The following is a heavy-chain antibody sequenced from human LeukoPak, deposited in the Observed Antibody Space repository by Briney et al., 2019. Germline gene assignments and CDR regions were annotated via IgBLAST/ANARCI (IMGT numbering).Heavy chain of an antibody. Sequence: GGSLRLSCAPSVFTFSSYSLNCVRAAPGRGLEWVSSISISSSYIYYADSVKGRVTISRDNAKNSRYLQMNRLRAEDTAVYYCASSSGRATYYYGSGSYYRGDYCGQGTLVTASS. CDR2: ISISSSYI. V-gene: IGHV3-21*01. CDR3: ASSSGRATYYYGSGSYYRGDY. D-gene: IGHD3-10*01. CDR1: VFTFSSYS. J-gene: IGHJ4*02.